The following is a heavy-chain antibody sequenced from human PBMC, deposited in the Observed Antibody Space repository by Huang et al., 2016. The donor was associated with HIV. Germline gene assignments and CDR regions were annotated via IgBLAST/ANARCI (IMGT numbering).Heavy chain of an antibody. CDR1: GGSVSSTNYY. V-gene: IGHV4-39*01. CDR2: IYYTGST. D-gene: IGHD3-10*01. CDR3: VRPPGSGILGGWFDP. Sequence: QLQLQESGPGLVKPSETLSLTCTVSGGSVSSTNYYWGWIRQPPGKGLEWIGTIYYTGSTYYNPSLKGRVTISVDTSKNQFYLKVTSVTAADTALYYCVRPPGSGILGGWFDPWGQGALVTVSS. J-gene: IGHJ5*02.